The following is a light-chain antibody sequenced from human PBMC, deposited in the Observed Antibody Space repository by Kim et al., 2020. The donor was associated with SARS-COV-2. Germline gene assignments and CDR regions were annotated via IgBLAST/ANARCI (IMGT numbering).Light chain of an antibody. CDR3: NSRDSNDNVV. J-gene: IGLJ2*01. Sequence: SSELTQDPAVSVALGQTVRITCQGDSLRSYYATWYQQKPGQAPIIVIYGKNNRPSGIPYRFSGSSSGNTASLTITGTQAGDEADYYCNSRDSNDNVVFGRGTQLTVL. V-gene: IGLV3-19*01. CDR2: GKN. CDR1: SLRSYY.